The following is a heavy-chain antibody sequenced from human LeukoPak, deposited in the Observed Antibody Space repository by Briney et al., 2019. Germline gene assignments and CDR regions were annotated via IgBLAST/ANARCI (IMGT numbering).Heavy chain of an antibody. CDR2: IIPILGIA. D-gene: IGHD3-3*01. J-gene: IGHJ4*02. Sequence: SVKVSRKASGGTFSSYAISWVRQAPGQGLEWMGRIIPILGIANYAQKFQGRVTVTADKSTSTAYMELSSLRSEDTAVYYCARVAYYDFWSGYYDYWGQGTLVTVSS. CDR3: ARVAYYDFWSGYYDY. V-gene: IGHV1-69*04. CDR1: GGTFSSYA.